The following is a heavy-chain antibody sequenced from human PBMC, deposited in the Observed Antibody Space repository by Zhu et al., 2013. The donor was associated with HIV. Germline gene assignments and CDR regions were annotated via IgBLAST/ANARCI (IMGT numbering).Heavy chain of an antibody. CDR1: GYTFTGYY. CDR3: AREQQLALYYYYYGLDV. D-gene: IGHD6-13*01. V-gene: IGHV1-2*02. CDR2: INPNSGGT. Sequence: QVHLVQSGAEVKKPGASVKVSCKASGYTFTGYYIHWVRQAPGQGLEWMGWINPNSGGTNHAQKFQGRVTMTRDTSISTAYMEVTTLTSDDTAVYYRAREQQLALYYYYYGLDVWGPRDHGHRLL. J-gene: IGHJ6*01.